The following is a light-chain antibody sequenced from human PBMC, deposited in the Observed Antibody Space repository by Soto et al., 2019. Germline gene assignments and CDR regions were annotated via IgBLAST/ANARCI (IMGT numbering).Light chain of an antibody. V-gene: IGKV3-20*01. CDR3: QQYHSYSPFT. Sequence: EIVLTQSPGTLSLSPGERDTLSCRASQSVSNNYLAWYQQKPGQAPRLLIYGASNRATGIPDRFSGSGSGTDFTFTISRLEPGDFATYYCQQYHSYSPFTFGPGTKVDIK. J-gene: IGKJ3*01. CDR1: QSVSNNY. CDR2: GAS.